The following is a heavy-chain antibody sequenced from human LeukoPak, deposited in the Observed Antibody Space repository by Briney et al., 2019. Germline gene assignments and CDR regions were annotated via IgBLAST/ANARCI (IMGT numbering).Heavy chain of an antibody. J-gene: IGHJ3*02. CDR2: IYSSGST. D-gene: IGHD3-22*01. Sequence: PSETLSLTCTVSGGYISYYYWNWIRQPPGKGLEWIGYIYSSGSTNYNPSLKSRVTISLDTSKNQFSLKLSSVTAADTAVYYCARMGDYYDSSGYRHDAFDIWGQGTMVTVSS. CDR1: GGYISYYY. V-gene: IGHV4-59*01. CDR3: ARMGDYYDSSGYRHDAFDI.